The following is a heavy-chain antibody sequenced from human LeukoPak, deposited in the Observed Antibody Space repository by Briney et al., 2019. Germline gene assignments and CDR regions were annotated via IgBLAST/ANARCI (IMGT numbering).Heavy chain of an antibody. CDR3: ARLATGYCSGDNCYSDHYYFYMDV. CDR2: IYYSGST. CDR1: GGSISSSSYY. Sequence: SETLSLTCTVSGGSISSSSYYWGWIRQPPGKGLEWIGSIYYSGSTYYNPSLKSRVTISVDTSKNQFSLKLSSVTAADTAVYFCARLATGYCSGDNCYSDHYYFYMDVWGKGTTVTVSS. J-gene: IGHJ6*03. V-gene: IGHV4-39*01. D-gene: IGHD2-15*01.